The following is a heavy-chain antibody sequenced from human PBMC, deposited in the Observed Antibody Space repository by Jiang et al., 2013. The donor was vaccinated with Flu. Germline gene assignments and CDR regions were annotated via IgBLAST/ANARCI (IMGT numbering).Heavy chain of an antibody. V-gene: IGHV4-4*02. Sequence: LEWIGEIYHSGSTNYNPSLKSRVTISVDKSKNQFSLKLSSVTAADTAVYYCASRDSSSDSYYFDYWGQGTLVTVSS. D-gene: IGHD6-6*01. CDR2: IYHSGST. J-gene: IGHJ4*02. CDR3: ASRDSSSDSYYFDY.